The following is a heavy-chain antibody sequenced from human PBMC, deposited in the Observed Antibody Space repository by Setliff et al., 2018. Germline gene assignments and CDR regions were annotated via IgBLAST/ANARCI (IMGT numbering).Heavy chain of an antibody. Sequence: ASVKVACKGSGYTFSTYAIIWMRQAPGQGLEWMGWINTNTGNPSYAQGFTGRFVFSLDTSVSTAYLQISSLKAEDTAIYYCARGSRFGTIVYRGDYYLDVWGKGTTVTVSS. J-gene: IGHJ6*03. CDR2: INTNTGNP. CDR3: ARGSRFGTIVYRGDYYLDV. V-gene: IGHV7-4-1*02. CDR1: GYTFSTYA. D-gene: IGHD3-10*01.